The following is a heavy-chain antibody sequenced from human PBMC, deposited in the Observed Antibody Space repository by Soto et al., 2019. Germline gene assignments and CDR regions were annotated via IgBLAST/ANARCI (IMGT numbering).Heavy chain of an antibody. CDR1: GFSVSSNY. Sequence: EVQLVESGGGLIQPGGSLRLSCAASGFSVSSNYMSWVRQAPGKGLEWVSVIYSGGNTHYADSVKGRFTISRDNSKNTLYLQITSLRAEDTAVYYCARDSTWIPYYHYGMDVWCQGTTVTVSS. CDR3: ARDSTWIPYYHYGMDV. J-gene: IGHJ6*02. D-gene: IGHD5-18*01. V-gene: IGHV3-53*01. CDR2: IYSGGNT.